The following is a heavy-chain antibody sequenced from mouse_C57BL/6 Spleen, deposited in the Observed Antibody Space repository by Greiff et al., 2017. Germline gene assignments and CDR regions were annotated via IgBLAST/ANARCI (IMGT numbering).Heavy chain of an antibody. V-gene: IGHV5-4*01. Sequence: EVQLVESGGGLVKPGGSLKLSCAASGFTFSSYAMSWVRQTPEKRLEWVATISDGGSYTYYPDNVKGRFTISRDNAKNNLYLQMSHLKSEDTAMYYCARDPYGNYVFDYWGQGTTLTVSS. D-gene: IGHD2-10*02. J-gene: IGHJ2*01. CDR1: GFTFSSYA. CDR2: ISDGGSYT. CDR3: ARDPYGNYVFDY.